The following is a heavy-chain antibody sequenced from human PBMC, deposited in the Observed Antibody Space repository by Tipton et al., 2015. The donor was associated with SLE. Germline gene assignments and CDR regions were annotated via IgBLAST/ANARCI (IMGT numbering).Heavy chain of an antibody. J-gene: IGHJ3*02. CDR3: ARRRGSRYSFDI. CDR2: IYPDDADT. V-gene: IGHV5-51*03. D-gene: IGHD2-15*01. CDR1: GYSFSNYW. Sequence: QLVQSGAEVKKPGESLRISCKGSGYSFSNYWIGWVRQMTGKGLEWMGIIYPDDADTRYSPSFQGHVTMSADTSFNSAYLQWDNLKASDSAMYYCARRRGSRYSFDIWGQGTMVTVSS.